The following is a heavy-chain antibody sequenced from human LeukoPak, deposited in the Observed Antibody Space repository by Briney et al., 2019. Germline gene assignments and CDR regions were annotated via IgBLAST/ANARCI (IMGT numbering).Heavy chain of an antibody. J-gene: IGHJ4*02. D-gene: IGHD4/OR15-4a*01. CDR3: ARGGASYFDY. CDR1: GFTFSLYW. Sequence: GGSLRLSCAASGFTFSLYWMTWVRQAPGKGLEWVASINQDGSQKYYVDSLRGRFTISRDNAENSLYLQMNSLRVEDTAVYYCARGGASYFDYWGQGTLVTVSS. CDR2: INQDGSQK. V-gene: IGHV3-7*01.